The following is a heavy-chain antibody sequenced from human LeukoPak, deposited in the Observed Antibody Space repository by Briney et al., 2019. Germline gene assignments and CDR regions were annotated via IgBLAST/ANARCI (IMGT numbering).Heavy chain of an antibody. V-gene: IGHV3-21*01. CDR1: GFTFSSYS. CDR3: ARGRMDGRFDY. D-gene: IGHD2-2*03. Sequence: GGSLRLSCAASGFTFSSYSMNWVRQAPGKGLEWVSSISSSSSTIYYAASVKGRFTISRDNAKNSLYLQMNSLRAEDTAVYYCARGRMDGRFDYWGQGTLVTVSS. J-gene: IGHJ4*02. CDR2: ISSSSSTI.